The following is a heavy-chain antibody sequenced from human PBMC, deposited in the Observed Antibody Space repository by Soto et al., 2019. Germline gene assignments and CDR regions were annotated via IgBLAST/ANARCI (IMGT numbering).Heavy chain of an antibody. D-gene: IGHD3-22*01. Sequence: SETLSLTCTVSGRSISSGDYYWSWIRQPPGKGLEWIGYIYYSGSTYYNPSLKSRVTISVDTSKNQFSLKLSSVTAADTTVYYCARAVYYYDSSGYDYWGQGTLVTVSS. J-gene: IGHJ4*02. CDR1: GRSISSGDYY. CDR2: IYYSGST. V-gene: IGHV4-30-4*01. CDR3: ARAVYYYDSSGYDY.